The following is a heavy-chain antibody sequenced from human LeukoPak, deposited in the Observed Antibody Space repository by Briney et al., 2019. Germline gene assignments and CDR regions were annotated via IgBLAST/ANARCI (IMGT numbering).Heavy chain of an antibody. CDR2: IYSGGST. CDR3: ARELWFGGDDYYGMDV. Sequence: GGSLRLSCAASGFTVSSNYMSWVRQAPGKGLEWVSVIYSGGSTFYADSVKGRFTISRDNSKNTLYLQMNSLRAEDTAVYYCARELWFGGDDYYGMDVWGQGTTVTVSS. D-gene: IGHD3-10*01. J-gene: IGHJ6*02. CDR1: GFTVSSNY. V-gene: IGHV3-66*01.